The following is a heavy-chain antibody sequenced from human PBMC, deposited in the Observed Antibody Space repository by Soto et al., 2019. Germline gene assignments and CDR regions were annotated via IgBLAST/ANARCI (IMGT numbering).Heavy chain of an antibody. V-gene: IGHV3-21*01. CDR1: GFTFRSFT. CDR3: TRDASRDSCYKDFVLGWFNP. J-gene: IGHJ5*02. Sequence: GGSLRLSCAASGFTFRSFTMNWVRQAPGKGLEWVSTISSNSAYIYYTDALRGRFTISRDNAKNSLHLQMNSLRAEDTAVYYCTRDASRDSCYKDFVLGWFNPWGQGTLVTVSS. CDR2: ISSNSAYI. D-gene: IGHD2-2*02.